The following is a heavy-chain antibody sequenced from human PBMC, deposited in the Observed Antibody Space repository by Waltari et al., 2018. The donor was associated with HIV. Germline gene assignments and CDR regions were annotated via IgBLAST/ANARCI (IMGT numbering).Heavy chain of an antibody. V-gene: IGHV1-18*01. CDR1: GYNFTNYG. D-gene: IGHD3-22*01. Sequence: QVHLVQSGAELRKPGASVTVSCKASGYNFTNYGTTWVRQAPGQGLEWMGWISGYNGDTKYAQKVRGRVTMTTDTSTSTAYLEMGSLRFDDTAVYYCARDHYYGSSGYYSDYWGQGTLVTVSS. J-gene: IGHJ4*02. CDR3: ARDHYYGSSGYYSDY. CDR2: ISGYNGDT.